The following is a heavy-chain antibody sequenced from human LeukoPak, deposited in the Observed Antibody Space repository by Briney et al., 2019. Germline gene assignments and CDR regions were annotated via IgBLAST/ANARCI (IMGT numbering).Heavy chain of an antibody. Sequence: ASVKVSCKASGYTFTSYDIIWVRQATGQGLEWMGWMNPKSGNTGYAQKFQGRVTMTRSTSVSTAYMELSSLRSEDTAVYYCARGSTVDTVATPLKYWGQGTLVTVSS. J-gene: IGHJ4*02. V-gene: IGHV1-8*01. CDR1: GYTFTSYD. CDR2: MNPKSGNT. CDR3: ARGSTVDTVATPLKY. D-gene: IGHD5-12*01.